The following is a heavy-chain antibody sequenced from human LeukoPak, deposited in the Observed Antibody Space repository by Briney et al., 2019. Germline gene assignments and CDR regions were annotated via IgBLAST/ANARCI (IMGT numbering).Heavy chain of an antibody. V-gene: IGHV5-51*01. CDR1: GYSFTSYW. D-gene: IGHD2-15*01. J-gene: IGHJ5*02. CDR2: IYPGDSDT. Sequence: GESLQISCKGSGYSFTSYWIGWVRQMPGKGLEWMGIIYPGDSDTRYSPSFQGQVTISADKSISTAYLQWSSLKASDTAMYYCARRYCSGGSCYVGFDPWGQGTLVSVSS. CDR3: ARRYCSGGSCYVGFDP.